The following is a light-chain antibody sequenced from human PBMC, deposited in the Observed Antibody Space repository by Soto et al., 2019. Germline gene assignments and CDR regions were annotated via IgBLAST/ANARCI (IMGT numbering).Light chain of an antibody. CDR1: QSVSSSY. Sequence: EIVLTQSPGTLSLSPWERATLSCRASQSVSSSYLAWYQQKPGQAPRLLIYGASSRATGIPDRFSGSGSGTDFTLIISRLEPEDFAMYYCQQYGSSPRTFGQGTKVDIK. V-gene: IGKV3-20*01. J-gene: IGKJ1*01. CDR3: QQYGSSPRT. CDR2: GAS.